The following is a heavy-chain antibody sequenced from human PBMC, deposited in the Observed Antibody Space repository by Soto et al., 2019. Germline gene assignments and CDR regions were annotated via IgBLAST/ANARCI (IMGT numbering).Heavy chain of an antibody. CDR3: ARGPYGSGSFYYYYYYMDV. D-gene: IGHD3-10*01. J-gene: IGHJ6*03. Sequence: ASVKVSCKASGYTFTSYDINWVRQATGQGLEWMGWMNPNSGNTGYAQKFQGRVTMTRNTSISTAYMELSSLRSEDTAVYYCARGPYGSGSFYYYYYYMDVWGKGTTVTVSS. V-gene: IGHV1-8*01. CDR2: MNPNSGNT. CDR1: GYTFTSYD.